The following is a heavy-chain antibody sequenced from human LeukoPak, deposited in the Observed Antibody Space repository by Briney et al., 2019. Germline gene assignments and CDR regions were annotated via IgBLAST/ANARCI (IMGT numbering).Heavy chain of an antibody. V-gene: IGHV1-2*02. D-gene: IGHD6-13*01. CDR2: INPNSGGT. Sequence: ASVKVSCKASGYTFTSYYMHWVRQAPGQGLEWMGWINPNSGGTNYAQKFQGRVTMTRDTSISTAYMELSRLRSDDTAVYYCARDRGRIAAALRKGCWFDPWGQGTLVTVSS. CDR1: GYTFTSYY. J-gene: IGHJ5*02. CDR3: ARDRGRIAAALRKGCWFDP.